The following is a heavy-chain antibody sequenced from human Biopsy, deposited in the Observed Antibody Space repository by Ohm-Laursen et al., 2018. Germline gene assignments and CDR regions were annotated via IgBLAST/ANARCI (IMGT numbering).Heavy chain of an antibody. CDR2: ISDIGSST. CDR3: AKDQPDLAVVVAAHWYFDL. D-gene: IGHD2-15*01. J-gene: IGHJ2*01. V-gene: IGHV3-23*01. Sequence: SLRLSCAASGFTFSNYAMTWVRQAPGKGLEWVSAISDIGSSTFYSDSVKGWFTISRDNSKKTLYLQMNSLRAEDTAIYYCAKDQPDLAVVVAAHWYFDLWGRGTLVTVSS. CDR1: GFTFSNYA.